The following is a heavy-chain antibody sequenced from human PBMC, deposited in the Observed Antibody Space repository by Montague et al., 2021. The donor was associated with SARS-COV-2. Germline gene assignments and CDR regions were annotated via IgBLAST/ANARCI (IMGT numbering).Heavy chain of an antibody. CDR1: GNSLSNSRYF. CDR3: ARHSGGSEVAGLDY. Sequence: SETLSLTCSVSGNSLSNSRYFWRWIRQPPRKGLEWIGSFYFGGKFLYNSSLESRVTISVDTSKNQFSLQLSSVTASDTAVYYCARHSGGSEVAGLDYWGQGILVTVSS. V-gene: IGHV4-39*01. J-gene: IGHJ4*02. CDR2: FYFGGKF. D-gene: IGHD6-19*01.